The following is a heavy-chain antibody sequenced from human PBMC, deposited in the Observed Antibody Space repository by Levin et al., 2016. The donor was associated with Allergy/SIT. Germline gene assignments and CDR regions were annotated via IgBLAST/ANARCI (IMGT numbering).Heavy chain of an antibody. D-gene: IGHD2-15*01. J-gene: IGHJ4*02. CDR1: GFTFSSYW. Sequence: GESLKISCAASGFTFSSYWMHWVRQAPGKGLVWVSRINSDGSSTSYADSVKGRFTISRDNAKNTLYLQMNSLRAEDTAVYYCARGYCSGGSCYSGGDYWGQGTLVTVSS. CDR3: ARGYCSGGSCYSGGDY. CDR2: INSDGSST. V-gene: IGHV3-74*01.